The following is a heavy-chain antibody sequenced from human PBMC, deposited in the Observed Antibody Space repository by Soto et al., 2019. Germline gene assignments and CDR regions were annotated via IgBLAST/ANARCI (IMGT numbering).Heavy chain of an antibody. J-gene: IGHJ4*02. V-gene: IGHV3-33*01. Sequence: GGSLRLSCAASGFTFSSYGMRWVRQAPGKGLEWVAVIWYDGSNKYYADSVKGRFTISRDSSKNTLYLQMNSLRAEDTAVYYCARDQGGYDILTGSLDYWGQGTLVTVSS. CDR3: ARDQGGYDILTGSLDY. D-gene: IGHD3-9*01. CDR1: GFTFSSYG. CDR2: IWYDGSNK.